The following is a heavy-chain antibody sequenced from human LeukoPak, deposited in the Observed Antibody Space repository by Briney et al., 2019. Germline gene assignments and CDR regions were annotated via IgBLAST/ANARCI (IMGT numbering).Heavy chain of an antibody. Sequence: PSETLSLTCDVYGGSLSDYCWTWIRQTPGKGLEWIGHMNHLLATTYNPSLESRVTISVDTSKNQFSLKLSSVTAADTAVYYCARDVGDTIFGVVHHLGGLDPWGQGTLVTVSS. J-gene: IGHJ5*02. D-gene: IGHD3-3*01. CDR2: MNHLLAT. V-gene: IGHV4-34*01. CDR3: ARDVGDTIFGVVHHLGGLDP. CDR1: GGSLSDYC.